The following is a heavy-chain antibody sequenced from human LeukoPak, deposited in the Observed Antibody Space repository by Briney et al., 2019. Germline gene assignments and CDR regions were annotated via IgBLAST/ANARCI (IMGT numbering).Heavy chain of an antibody. V-gene: IGHV1-8*01. D-gene: IGHD2-15*01. CDR2: MNPNSGNT. Sequence: ASVKVSCKASGYTFASYDINWVRQAIGQGLEWMGWMNPNSGNTGYAQKFQGRVTMTRNTSTSTAYMELSSLRSEDTAVYYCARVVGTWISHWGQGTLVTVSS. J-gene: IGHJ4*02. CDR1: GYTFASYD. CDR3: ARVVGTWISH.